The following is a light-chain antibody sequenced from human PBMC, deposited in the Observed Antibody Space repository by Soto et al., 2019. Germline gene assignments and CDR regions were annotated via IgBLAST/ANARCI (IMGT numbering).Light chain of an antibody. J-gene: IGLJ1*01. V-gene: IGLV1-44*01. Sequence: QPVLTPPPSASGTPGQRVTISCFGSSSNIGSNTVNWYRQLPGTAPKLLIYSNDQRPSGVPDRLSGSKSGTSASLAISGLQSEDEAEYYCAVWDDSLNGYVFGTGTKLTVL. CDR1: SSNIGSNT. CDR2: SND. CDR3: AVWDDSLNGYV.